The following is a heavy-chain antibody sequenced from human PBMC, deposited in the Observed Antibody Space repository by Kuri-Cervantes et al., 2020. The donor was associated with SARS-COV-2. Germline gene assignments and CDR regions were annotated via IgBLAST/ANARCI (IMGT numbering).Heavy chain of an antibody. J-gene: IGHJ5*02. D-gene: IGHD6-6*01. CDR1: GYTFTGYY. Sequence: ASVKVSCKASGYTFTGYYMHWVRQAPGQGLEWMGWMNPNSGNTGYAQRFQGRVTITRNTSISTAYMELSSLRSEDTAVYYCARGRYSGSYWFDPWGQGTLVTVSS. V-gene: IGHV1-8*03. CDR2: MNPNSGNT. CDR3: ARGRYSGSYWFDP.